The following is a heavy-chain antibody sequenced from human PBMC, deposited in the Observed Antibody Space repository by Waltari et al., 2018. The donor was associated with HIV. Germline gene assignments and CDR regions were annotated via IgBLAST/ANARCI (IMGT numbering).Heavy chain of an antibody. D-gene: IGHD3-22*01. CDR3: AKDNGHYYDSRDHPYGMDV. CDR1: GFTFSSYG. J-gene: IGHJ6*02. Sequence: QVQLVESGGGVVQPGGSLRLSCAASGFTFSSYGMHWVRQAPGKGLEWVAFIRYDGSKKYYADSVKGRFTISRDNSKNTLYLQMNSLGAEDTAVDYCAKDNGHYYDSRDHPYGMDVWGQGTTVTVSS. V-gene: IGHV3-30*02. CDR2: IRYDGSKK.